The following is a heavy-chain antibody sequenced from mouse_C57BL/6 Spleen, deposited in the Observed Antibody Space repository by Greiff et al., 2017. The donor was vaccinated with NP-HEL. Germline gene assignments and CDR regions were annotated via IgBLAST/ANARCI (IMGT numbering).Heavy chain of an antibody. J-gene: IGHJ1*03. CDR3: ARAYGSSYGYFDV. Sequence: QVQLQQPGAELVRPGTLVKLSCKASGYTFTSYWMHWVKQRPGQGLEWIGVIDPSDSYTNYNQKFKGKATLTVDTSSSTAYMQLSSLTSEDSAVYYCARAYGSSYGYFDVWGTGTTVTVSS. CDR2: IDPSDSYT. CDR1: GYTFTSYW. V-gene: IGHV1-59*01. D-gene: IGHD1-1*01.